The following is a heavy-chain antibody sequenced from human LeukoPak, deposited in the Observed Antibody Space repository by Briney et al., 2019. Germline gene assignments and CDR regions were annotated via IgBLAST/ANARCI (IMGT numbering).Heavy chain of an antibody. CDR3: ARETGRGYSYGPNLY. Sequence: ASVKVSCKASGYTFTSYGISWVRQAPGQGLEWMGWISAYNGNTNYAQTLQGRVTMTTDTSTSEDYMELRSLRSDDTAVYYCARETGRGYSYGPNLYWGQGTLVTVSS. J-gene: IGHJ4*02. V-gene: IGHV1-18*01. CDR2: ISAYNGNT. D-gene: IGHD5-18*01. CDR1: GYTFTSYG.